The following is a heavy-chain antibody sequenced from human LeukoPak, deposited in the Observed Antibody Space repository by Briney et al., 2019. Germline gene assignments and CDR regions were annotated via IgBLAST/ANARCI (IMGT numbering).Heavy chain of an antibody. CDR3: AKKMPGTIAAAVDC. CDR2: ISVSGGST. V-gene: IGHV3-23*01. Sequence: GGSLRLSCAASGFTFSSCAMNWVRQAPGKGLEWVSSISVSGGSTYYADSVKGRFAISRDNSKNTLYVQMNNLRAEDTAVYYCAKKMPGTIAAAVDCWGQGTLVTVSS. D-gene: IGHD6-13*01. CDR1: GFTFSSCA. J-gene: IGHJ4*02.